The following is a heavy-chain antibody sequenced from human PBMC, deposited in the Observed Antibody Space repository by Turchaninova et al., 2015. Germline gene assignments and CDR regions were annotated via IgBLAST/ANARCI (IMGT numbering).Heavy chain of an antibody. CDR1: GFTFTSHS. J-gene: IGHJ4*02. Sequence: EVQLVESGGGLVQPGGSLRLSCAASGFTFTSHSMIWVCQAPGKGLEWISYINSGGTIYYGASVKGRFTVSRDNSKNSHSLQMNSLRAEDTAVYYCARYDYSGYYSIDYWGQGTLVTVSS. V-gene: IGHV3-48*04. CDR3: ARYDYSGYYSIDY. D-gene: IGHD3-22*01. CDR2: INSGGTI.